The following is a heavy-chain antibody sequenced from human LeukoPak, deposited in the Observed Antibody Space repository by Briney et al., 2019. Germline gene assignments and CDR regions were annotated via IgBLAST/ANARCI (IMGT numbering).Heavy chain of an antibody. Sequence: KPSETLSLTCSVSGGSISGYYWSWLPHPPGKGLEWIGHIYTSGSTNYNPSLKSRLTISVDTSKNQFSLQLTPVSAADTAVYYCARHKAYSGYDFLDYWGQGTLVTVSS. CDR2: IYTSGST. J-gene: IGHJ4*02. CDR1: GGSISGYY. V-gene: IGHV4-4*09. CDR3: ARHKAYSGYDFLDY. D-gene: IGHD5-12*01.